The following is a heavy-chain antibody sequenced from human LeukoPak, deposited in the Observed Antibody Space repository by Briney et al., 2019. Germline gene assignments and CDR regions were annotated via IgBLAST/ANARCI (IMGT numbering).Heavy chain of an antibody. CDR1: GFTFSSYS. D-gene: IGHD2-15*01. V-gene: IGHV3-21*01. CDR3: AKEGGYCSGGSCYHNWFDP. CDR2: ISSSSSYI. J-gene: IGHJ5*02. Sequence: GGSLRLSCAASGFTFSSYSMNWVRQAPGEGLEWVSSISSSSSYIYYADSVKGRFTISRDNAKNSLYLQMNSLRAEDTAVYYCAKEGGYCSGGSCYHNWFDPWGQGTLVTVSS.